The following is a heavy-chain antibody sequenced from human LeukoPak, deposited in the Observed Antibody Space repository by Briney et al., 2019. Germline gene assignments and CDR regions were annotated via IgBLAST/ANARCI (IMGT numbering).Heavy chain of an antibody. CDR3: ARDNGGYDYYYYYGMDV. Sequence: GSLRLSCAASGFTFSSYSMNWVRQAPGKGLEWVSSISSSSIYIYYADSVKGRFTISRDNAKNSLYLQMNSLRAEDTAVYYCARDNGGYDYYYYYGMDVWGQGTTVTVSS. J-gene: IGHJ6*02. CDR2: ISSSSIYI. D-gene: IGHD5-12*01. CDR1: GFTFSSYS. V-gene: IGHV3-21*01.